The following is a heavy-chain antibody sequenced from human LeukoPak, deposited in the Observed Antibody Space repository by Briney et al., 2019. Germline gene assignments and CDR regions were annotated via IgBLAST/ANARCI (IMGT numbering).Heavy chain of an antibody. CDR3: ARDHYYDILTTAYYGMDV. D-gene: IGHD3-9*01. J-gene: IGHJ6*02. Sequence: GGSLRLSCATSGFTFSSYAMHWVRQAPGKGLEWVAVISYDGSNKYYADSVKGRFTISRDNSKNTLYLQMNSLRAEDTAVYYCARDHYYDILTTAYYGMDVWGQGTTVTVSS. CDR2: ISYDGSNK. V-gene: IGHV3-30*04. CDR1: GFTFSSYA.